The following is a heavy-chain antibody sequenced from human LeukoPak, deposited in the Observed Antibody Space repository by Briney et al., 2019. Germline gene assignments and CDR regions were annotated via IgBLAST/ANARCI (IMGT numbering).Heavy chain of an antibody. CDR1: GGSLSSYY. CDR2: IYTSGST. J-gene: IGHJ6*03. D-gene: IGHD2-15*01. CDR3: AXXXXCXXXSCYXXYXYYMDV. V-gene: IGHV4-4*07. Sequence: SETLSLTCTVSGGSLSSYYWSWIRQPAGKGLEWIGRIYTSGSTNYNPSLKSRVTMSVDTSKNQFSLKLSSVTAADTAVYYCAXXXXCXXXSCYXXYXYYMDVWGKGTTVTVSS.